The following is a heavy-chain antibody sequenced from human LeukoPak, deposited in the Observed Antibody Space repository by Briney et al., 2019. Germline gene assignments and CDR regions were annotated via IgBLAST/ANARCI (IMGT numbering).Heavy chain of an antibody. V-gene: IGHV1-46*01. D-gene: IGHD1-26*01. J-gene: IGHJ4*02. CDR1: GYTFTSYY. CDR3: AREAHIVGATDY. CDR2: INPSGGST. Sequence: PGASVKVSCKASGYTFTSYYMHWVRQAPGQGLEWMGIINPSGGSTSYAQKFQGRVTMTRDMSTSTVYMELCSLRSEDTAVYYCAREAHIVGATDYWGQGTLVTVSS.